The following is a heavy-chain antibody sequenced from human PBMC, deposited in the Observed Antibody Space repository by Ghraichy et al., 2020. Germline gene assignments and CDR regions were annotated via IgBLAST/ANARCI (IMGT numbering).Heavy chain of an antibody. CDR1: GYTFTNYG. D-gene: IGHD2-15*01. Sequence: ASVKVSCKASGYTFTNYGISWVRQAPGQGLEWMGWISAYNGNTNYAQKLQGRVTMTTDTSTSTAYMELRSLRSDDTAVYYCARYCSGGGCYTQIAVADDFDYWGQGTLXTVSS. CDR2: ISAYNGNT. CDR3: ARYCSGGGCYTQIAVADDFDY. J-gene: IGHJ4*02. V-gene: IGHV1-18*01.